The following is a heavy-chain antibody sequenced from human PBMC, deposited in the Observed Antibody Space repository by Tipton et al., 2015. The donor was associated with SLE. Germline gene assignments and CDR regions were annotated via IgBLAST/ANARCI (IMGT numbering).Heavy chain of an antibody. CDR2: IYYSGTT. CDR3: ARDQFTSCWYFDS. CDR1: GGSISSGDYY. J-gene: IGHJ4*02. V-gene: IGHV4-30-4*01. D-gene: IGHD2-2*01. Sequence: TLSLTCTVSGGSISSGDYYWSWVRQPPGKGLEWIGSIYYSGTTHYTPSLKSRVTISVDTSKNQFSLKLSSLTAADTAVYYCARDQFTSCWYFDSWGQGALVTVSS.